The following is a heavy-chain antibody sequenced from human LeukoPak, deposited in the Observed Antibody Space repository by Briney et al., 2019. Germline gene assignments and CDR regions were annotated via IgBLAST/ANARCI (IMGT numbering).Heavy chain of an antibody. J-gene: IGHJ4*02. V-gene: IGHV3-48*03. Sequence: GGSLRLSCAASGFTFSSYEMNWVRQAPGKGLEWVSYISSSGSTIYYADSVKGRFTISRDNAKNSLYLQMNSLRAEDTAVYYCARALYGSGSFDYWGQGTLVTVSS. CDR3: ARALYGSGSFDY. D-gene: IGHD3-10*01. CDR1: GFTFSSYE. CDR2: ISSSGSTI.